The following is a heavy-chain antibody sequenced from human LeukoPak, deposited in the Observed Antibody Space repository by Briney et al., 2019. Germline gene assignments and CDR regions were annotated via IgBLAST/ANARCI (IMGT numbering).Heavy chain of an antibody. CDR3: ARLGYSYEFDY. CDR1: GYNFATYW. J-gene: IGHJ4*02. CDR2: IRPDDSDT. V-gene: IGHV5-51*01. D-gene: IGHD5-18*01. Sequence: ESLKISCKGSGYNFATYWVAWVRQMPGKGLEWMGIIRPDDSDTRYSPSFQGQVTVSADKSINTAYLQWSSLKASDTAMYYCARLGYSYEFDYWGQGTLVTVSS.